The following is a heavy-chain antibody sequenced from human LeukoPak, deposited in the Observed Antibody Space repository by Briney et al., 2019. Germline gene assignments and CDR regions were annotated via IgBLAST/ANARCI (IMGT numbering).Heavy chain of an antibody. D-gene: IGHD5-18*01. J-gene: IGHJ6*03. V-gene: IGHV3-7*01. CDR2: IKQDGSEK. CDR3: ARGTDTAMVNYYYYMDV. CDR1: GFTFSSYW. Sequence: PGGSLRLSCAASGFTFSSYWMSWVRQAPGKGLEWVVNIKQDGSEKYYVDSVKGRFTISRDNAKNSLYLQMNSLRAEDTAVYYCARGTDTAMVNYYYYMDVWGKGITVTVSS.